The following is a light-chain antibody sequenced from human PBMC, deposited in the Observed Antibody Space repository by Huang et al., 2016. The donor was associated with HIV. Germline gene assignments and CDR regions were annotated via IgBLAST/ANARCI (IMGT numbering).Light chain of an antibody. CDR2: DTS. J-gene: IGKJ4*01. V-gene: IGKV3-15*01. CDR1: HSVVNK. Sequence: EIVMTQSPAVLSMSPGERVTLTCRASHSVVNKLAWYQQKPGRAPRLVIYDTSTMSSGVPARVSGSGSGTNFSLTINSLQSEDLAVDYCQHYNNWPLTFGGGTRVEIK. CDR3: QHYNNWPLT.